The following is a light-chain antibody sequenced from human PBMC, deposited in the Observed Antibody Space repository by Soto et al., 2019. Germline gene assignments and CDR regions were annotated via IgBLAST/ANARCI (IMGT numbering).Light chain of an antibody. CDR1: QRASNNF. CDR2: DAT. Sequence: VVLTQFPGTLSLSPGETATLSCGASQRASNNFLGWYQQKPGLPPRLLIYDATSRANGIPERFSGRGSGTHFTLTISRLEPEDFAVYYCQQYGSTPWTFGRGTKVEMK. V-gene: IGKV3D-20*01. CDR3: QQYGSTPWT. J-gene: IGKJ1*01.